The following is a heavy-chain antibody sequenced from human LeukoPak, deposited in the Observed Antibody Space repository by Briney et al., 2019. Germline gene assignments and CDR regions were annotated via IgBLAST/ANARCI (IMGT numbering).Heavy chain of an antibody. V-gene: IGHV3-11*01. D-gene: IGHD1-7*01. J-gene: IGHJ4*02. Sequence: GGSLRLSCAASGFTFSDYYMSWIRQAPGKGLEWVSYTSSSGSTIYYADSAKGRFTISRDNAKNSLYLQMNSLRAEDTAVYYCASNWNYGVFDYWGQGTLVTVSS. CDR3: ASNWNYGVFDY. CDR2: TSSSGSTI. CDR1: GFTFSDYY.